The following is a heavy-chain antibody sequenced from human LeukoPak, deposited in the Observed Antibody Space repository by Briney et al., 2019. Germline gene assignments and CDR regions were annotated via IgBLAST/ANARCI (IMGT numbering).Heavy chain of an antibody. CDR2: IYHTETT. CDR3: AREIRGYGFDF. D-gene: IGHD5-12*01. J-gene: IGHJ4*02. V-gene: IGHV4-38-2*02. Sequence: PSETLSLTCVVSGYSISSGYYWGWIRQPPGKGLEWTGTIYHTETTYYNPSLKSRVTISVDTSKNQFSLKLSSVTAAGTAVFYCAREIRGYGFDFWGQGTLVTVSS. CDR1: GYSISSGYY.